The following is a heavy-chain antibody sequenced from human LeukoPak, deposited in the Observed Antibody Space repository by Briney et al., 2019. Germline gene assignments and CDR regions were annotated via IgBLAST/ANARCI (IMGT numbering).Heavy chain of an antibody. D-gene: IGHD5-18*01. CDR2: IYHSGST. CDR1: GGSISSSNW. CDR3: ARAGYSYGYSYYYYMDV. V-gene: IGHV4-4*02. Sequence: PSGTLSLTCAVSGGSISSSNWWTWVRQPPGKGLEWIGEIYHSGSTNYNPSLKSRVTISVDKSKNQFSLKLSSVTAADTAVYYCARAGYSYGYSYYYYMDVWGKGTTVTISS. J-gene: IGHJ6*03.